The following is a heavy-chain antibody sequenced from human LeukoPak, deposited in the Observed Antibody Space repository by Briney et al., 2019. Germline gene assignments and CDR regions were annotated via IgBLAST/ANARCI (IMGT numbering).Heavy chain of an antibody. CDR3: ARHLGVGSYPLDS. D-gene: IGHD3-16*01. Sequence: SETLSLTCPVSGGSLSNHYWSWIRQPPGKGLEWIAHIYSTGTTTYNPSLKSRVTISLDTSKSQISLKVTSVTAADTAVYYCARHLGVGSYPLDSWGQGTLVTVSS. CDR2: IYSTGTT. V-gene: IGHV4-59*08. J-gene: IGHJ4*02. CDR1: GGSLSNHY.